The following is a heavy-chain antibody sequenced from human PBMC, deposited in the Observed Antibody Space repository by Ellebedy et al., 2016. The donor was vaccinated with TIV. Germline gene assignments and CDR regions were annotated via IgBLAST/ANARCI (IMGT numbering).Heavy chain of an antibody. D-gene: IGHD1-26*01. CDR1: GFTLSSYW. J-gene: IGHJ4*02. Sequence: GESLKISXAASGFTLSSYWMGWVRQAPGRGLEWVANINQDGSQKYYLDSVKGRFTISKDNAKNSVYLQMNNLRAEDTAVYYCARYPGGRYHFDYWGQGTLVTGSS. V-gene: IGHV3-7*01. CDR3: ARYPGGRYHFDY. CDR2: INQDGSQK.